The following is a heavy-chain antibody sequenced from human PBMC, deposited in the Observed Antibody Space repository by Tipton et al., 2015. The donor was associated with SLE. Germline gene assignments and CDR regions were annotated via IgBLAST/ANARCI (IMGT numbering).Heavy chain of an antibody. CDR3: ARDRSYRGEGAFDI. V-gene: IGHV4-4*07. Sequence: GLVKPSETLSLTCTVSGGSISSYYWSWIRQPAGKGLEWIGRIYTSGSTNYNPSLKSRVTMSVDTSKNQFSLKLSSVTAADTAVYYCARDRSYRGEGAFDIWGQGTMVTVSS. CDR2: IYTSGST. D-gene: IGHD3-16*01. J-gene: IGHJ3*02. CDR1: GGSISSYY.